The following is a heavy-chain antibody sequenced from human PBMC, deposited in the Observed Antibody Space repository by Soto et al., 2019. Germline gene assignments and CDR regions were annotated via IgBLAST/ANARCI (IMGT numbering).Heavy chain of an antibody. Sequence: GGSLRLSCAASGFTFSSYWMSWVRQAPGKGLEWVANIKQDGSEKYYVDSVKGRFTISRDNAKNSLYLQMNSLRAEDTAVYYCARARWLVTLRDDHYNWFDPWGQGTLVTVSS. CDR1: GFTFSSYW. J-gene: IGHJ5*02. CDR2: IKQDGSEK. CDR3: ARARWLVTLRDDHYNWFDP. V-gene: IGHV3-7*01. D-gene: IGHD6-19*01.